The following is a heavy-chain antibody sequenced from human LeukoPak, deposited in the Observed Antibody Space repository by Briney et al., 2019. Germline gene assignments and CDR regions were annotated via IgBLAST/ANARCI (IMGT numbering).Heavy chain of an antibody. CDR2: ISGNGKST. CDR1: GFTFNSYA. V-gene: IGHV3-23*01. CDR3: ARGLYGAGSFYVY. D-gene: IGHD3-10*01. J-gene: IGHJ4*02. Sequence: GGSPRLSCAASGFTFNSYAMSWVRQAPGKGLEWVSAISGNGKSTYYADSVKGRFTISRDNSKNSLYLQMNSLRAEDTAVYYCARGLYGAGSFYVYWGQGTLVTVSS.